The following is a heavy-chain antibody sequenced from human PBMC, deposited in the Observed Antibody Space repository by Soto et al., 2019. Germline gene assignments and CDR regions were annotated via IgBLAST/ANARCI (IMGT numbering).Heavy chain of an antibody. J-gene: IGHJ4*02. Sequence: QITLKESGPTLVKPTQTLTLTCTFSGFSLSTSRVAVGWIRQPPGKALEWLALIYGDDDKRYSPSLKSRLTITKDTSKTQVVLTMTNVDPVDTATYYCARDSSGYYGFDYWGQGTLVTVSS. D-gene: IGHD3-22*01. CDR3: ARDSSGYYGFDY. V-gene: IGHV2-5*02. CDR1: GFSLSTSRVA. CDR2: IYGDDDK.